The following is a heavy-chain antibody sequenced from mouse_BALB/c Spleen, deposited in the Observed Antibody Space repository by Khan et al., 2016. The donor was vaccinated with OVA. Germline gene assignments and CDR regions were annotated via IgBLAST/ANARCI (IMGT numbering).Heavy chain of an antibody. J-gene: IGHJ3*01. CDR1: GYTFTKYW. D-gene: IGHD1-1*01. CDR2: INPSTGYT. V-gene: IGHV1-7*01. Sequence: QVQLQQSGAELAKPGASVKMSCKASGYTFTKYWMHWVKQGPGQGLEWIGYINPSTGYTEYNQKFKDKATLTADKSSSTAYMQLSSLTSEDSAVYYCVNHGSSSAWFTYWGQGTLVTVSA. CDR3: VNHGSSSAWFTY.